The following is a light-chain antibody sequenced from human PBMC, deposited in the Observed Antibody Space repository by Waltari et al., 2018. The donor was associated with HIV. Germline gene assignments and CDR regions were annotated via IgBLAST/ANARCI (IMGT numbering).Light chain of an antibody. J-gene: IGKJ1*01. CDR1: QAIGNS. V-gene: IGKV1-27*01. CDR3: QKYNSAPRT. Sequence: IQMTQSPSSLSASVGDRITITCRASQAIGNSLAWYQQRPGKVPQLLISAASTLQSGVPSRFSGFGSGTNFTLAIANVQPEDVATYFCQKYNSAPRTFGQGTKVEI. CDR2: AAS.